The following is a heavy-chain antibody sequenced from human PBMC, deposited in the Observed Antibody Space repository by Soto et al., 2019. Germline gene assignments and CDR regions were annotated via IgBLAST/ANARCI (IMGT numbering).Heavy chain of an antibody. CDR1: GYTFTSYG. CDR2: ISAYNGNT. CDR3: ARRGGRRYDFWSGSTNFDY. V-gene: IGHV1-18*04. D-gene: IGHD3-3*01. J-gene: IGHJ4*02. Sequence: QVQLVQSGAEVKKPGASVKVSCKASGYTFTSYGISWVRQAPGQGLEWMGWISAYNGNTNYAQKLQGRVTMTTDTSTSTGYMELRSLRSDDTAVYYCARRGGRRYDFWSGSTNFDYWGQGTLVTVSS.